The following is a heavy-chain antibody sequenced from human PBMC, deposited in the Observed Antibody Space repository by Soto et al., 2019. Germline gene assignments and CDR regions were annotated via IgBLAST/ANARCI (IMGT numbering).Heavy chain of an antibody. CDR2: IYHIAIT. V-gene: IGHV4-59*02. J-gene: IGHJ4*02. CDR3: ARGAHLGGFYFDY. Sequence: SETLSLTCTLSGGSVTSNSWSWIRQPPGKGLEWIGDIYHIAITTYNPSLKRRVTISVDTCKNPFSPNLSSVSAADTAVYYCARGAHLGGFYFDYWGQGTLVTVSS. D-gene: IGHD3-16*01. CDR1: GGSVTSNS.